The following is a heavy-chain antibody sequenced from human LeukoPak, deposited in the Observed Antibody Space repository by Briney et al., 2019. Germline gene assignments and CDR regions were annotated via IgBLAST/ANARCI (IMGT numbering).Heavy chain of an antibody. CDR2: IRYDGSNK. V-gene: IGHV3-30*02. D-gene: IGHD2-2*01. Sequence: PGGSLRLSCAASGFTFSSYGMHWVRQAPGKGLEWVAFIRYDGSNKYYADSVKGRFTISRDNSKNTLYLQMNSLRAEDTAVYYCAKDQFVVVAATDAFDIWGQGTMVTVSS. J-gene: IGHJ3*02. CDR1: GFTFSSYG. CDR3: AKDQFVVVAATDAFDI.